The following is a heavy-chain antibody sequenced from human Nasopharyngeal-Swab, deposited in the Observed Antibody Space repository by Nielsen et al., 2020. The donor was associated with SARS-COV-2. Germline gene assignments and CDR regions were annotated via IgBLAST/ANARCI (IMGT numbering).Heavy chain of an antibody. CDR2: MNPNSGNT. Sequence: ASVKVSCKASGYTFTSYDINWVRPATGQGLEWMGWMNPNSGNTCYAQKFQGRVTMTRNTSISTAYMELSSLRSEDTAVYYCARGITIFGVDPVCYWGQGTLVTVSS. D-gene: IGHD3-3*01. CDR3: ARGITIFGVDPVCY. J-gene: IGHJ4*02. CDR1: GYTFTSYD. V-gene: IGHV1-8*01.